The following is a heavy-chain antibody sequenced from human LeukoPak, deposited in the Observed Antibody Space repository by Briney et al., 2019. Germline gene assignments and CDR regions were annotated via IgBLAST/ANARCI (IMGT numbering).Heavy chain of an antibody. J-gene: IGHJ1*01. CDR1: GFTFSDYA. CDR2: IRSKTYDET. V-gene: IGHV3-49*04. D-gene: IGHD4-17*01. Sequence: GGSLRLSCTASGFTFSDYAISWVRQAPGKGLVWIGFIRSKTYDETEYAASVKDKFVISRDDSKTIAYLQMNSLKTEDTAVYYCSRGGVNDYGDGQDFQYWGQGTLVTVSS. CDR3: SRGGVNDYGDGQDFQY.